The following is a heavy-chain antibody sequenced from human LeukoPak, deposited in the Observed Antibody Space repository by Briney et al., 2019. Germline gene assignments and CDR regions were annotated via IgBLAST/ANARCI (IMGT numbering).Heavy chain of an antibody. J-gene: IGHJ4*02. Sequence: SETLSLTCTVSGGSISSSSYYWGWIRQPPGKGLEWIGSVYYYNPSLRSRVTISVDSSKDQFSLKLNSVTAADTDVYYCASDSCSTSSCRKKFDYWGQGTLVTVSS. D-gene: IGHD2-2*01. CDR3: ASDSCSTSSCRKKFDY. CDR1: GGSISSSSYY. CDR2: VY. V-gene: IGHV4-39*07.